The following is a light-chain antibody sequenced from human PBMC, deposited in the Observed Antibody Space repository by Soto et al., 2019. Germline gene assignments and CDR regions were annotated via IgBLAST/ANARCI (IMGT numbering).Light chain of an antibody. Sequence: QSVLTQPASVSGSPGQSITISCTGTSSDVGGYDYVSWYQHYPGRAPKFLIYEVSYRPSGVSNRFSGSNSGNTASLTISGLQSEDEGDYSCSSFTTPNLYVSGSGTKHTV. CDR1: SSDVGGYDY. CDR3: SSFTTPNLYV. V-gene: IGLV2-14*01. CDR2: EVS. J-gene: IGLJ1*01.